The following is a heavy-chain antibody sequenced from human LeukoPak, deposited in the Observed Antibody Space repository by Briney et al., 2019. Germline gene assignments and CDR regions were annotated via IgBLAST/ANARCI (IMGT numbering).Heavy chain of an antibody. CDR1: GASISSHY. V-gene: IGHV4-59*11. Sequence: TSETLSLTCTVSGASISSHYWSWIRQPPGKGLEWIAYISYSGSTNDNPSLKSRVTISVDTSKNQFSLKMISVTAADTAVYYCARAGGDISSSQDLDYWGQGTLVTVSS. CDR2: ISYSGST. J-gene: IGHJ4*02. D-gene: IGHD6-6*01. CDR3: ARAGGDISSSQDLDY.